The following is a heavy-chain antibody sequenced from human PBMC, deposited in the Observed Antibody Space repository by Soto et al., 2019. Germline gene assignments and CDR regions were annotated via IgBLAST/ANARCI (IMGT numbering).Heavy chain of an antibody. CDR1: GFTFSSYA. Sequence: GGSLRLSCAASGFTFSSYAMNWVRQAPGKGLEWVSAISGSGGSTYYADSVKGRFTISRDNSKNTLYLQMNSLRAEDTAVYYCAKDTAIAVALWDYWGQGTLVTVSS. J-gene: IGHJ4*02. V-gene: IGHV3-23*01. CDR2: ISGSGGST. CDR3: AKDTAIAVALWDY. D-gene: IGHD6-19*01.